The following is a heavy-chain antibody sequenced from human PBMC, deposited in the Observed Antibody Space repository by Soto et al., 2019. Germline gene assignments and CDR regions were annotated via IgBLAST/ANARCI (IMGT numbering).Heavy chain of an antibody. J-gene: IGHJ5*02. V-gene: IGHV2-26*01. CDR3: ARRHLAVAVSPWYDP. Sequence: QVTSKESGPVLVKPPETLSLRCTVSGLSITDSEMGVSWIRQPPGQPLEWLAHIDSSGEKSYRTFLKSRLAISKDTSKSQIVLTMTNMDPADTATYYCARRHLAVAVSPWYDPWGQGIPVNVSS. CDR1: GLSITDSEMG. CDR2: IDSSGEK. D-gene: IGHD6-19*01.